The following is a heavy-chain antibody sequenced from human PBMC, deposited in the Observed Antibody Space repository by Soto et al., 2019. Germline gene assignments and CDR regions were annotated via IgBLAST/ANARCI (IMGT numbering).Heavy chain of an antibody. J-gene: IGHJ4*02. CDR2: ISPKSGGT. CDR3: ARPPGYISDWYYFDL. CDR1: GYTFIDYY. V-gene: IGHV1-2*02. D-gene: IGHD6-19*01. Sequence: QVQLVQSGAEVKKPGASVKVSCEGSGYTFIDYYMPWVRQAPGQGFEWMGRISPKSGGTNYAQTFQGRVTMTWDTSLNTAYMELSSLMSEDTAVYYCARPPGYISDWYYFDLWGQGTLGTVSS.